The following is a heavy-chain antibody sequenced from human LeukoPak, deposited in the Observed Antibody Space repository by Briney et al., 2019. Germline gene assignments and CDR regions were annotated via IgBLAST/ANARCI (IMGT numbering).Heavy chain of an antibody. CDR3: ARDGSYGGGDCYVDY. J-gene: IGHJ4*02. CDR2: INPSGGST. Sequence: GASVKVSCKASGYTFTSYYMHWVRQAPGQGLEWMGIINPSGGSTSYAQKFQGRVTMTRDTSTSTVYMELSSLRSEDTAAYYCARDGSYGGGDCYVDYWGQGTLVTVSS. V-gene: IGHV1-46*01. CDR1: GYTFTSYY. D-gene: IGHD2-21*02.